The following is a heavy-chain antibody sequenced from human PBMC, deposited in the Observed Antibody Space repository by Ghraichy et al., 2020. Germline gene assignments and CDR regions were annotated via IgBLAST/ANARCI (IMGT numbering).Heavy chain of an antibody. D-gene: IGHD1-20*01. V-gene: IGHV4-39*01. CDR3: ARHRALTKPGIAGIRRHYYYYMDV. CDR2: VYYNGDT. CDR1: GDSLNSSTYF. Sequence: SETLSLTCTVSGDSLNSSTYFWGWIRQPPEKGLEWIGTVYYNGDTDYNPSLESRLTISVDTSKSQFSLNLGFVTAADTAVYYCARHRALTKPGIAGIRRHYYYYMDVWGKGTTVTVSS. J-gene: IGHJ6*03.